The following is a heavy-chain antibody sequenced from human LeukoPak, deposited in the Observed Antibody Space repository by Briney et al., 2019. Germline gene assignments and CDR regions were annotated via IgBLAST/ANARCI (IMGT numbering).Heavy chain of an antibody. CDR3: AGSVFDY. D-gene: IGHD5/OR15-5a*01. Sequence: GGSLRLSCAASGFTFSNFGMNWVRQAPGKGLEWVSYISSSSSTIYYADSVKGRFTISRDNARNSLSLQMNSLRPEDTAVYYCAGSVFDYWGQGTLVTVSS. CDR2: ISSSSSTI. V-gene: IGHV3-48*01. J-gene: IGHJ4*02. CDR1: GFTFSNFG.